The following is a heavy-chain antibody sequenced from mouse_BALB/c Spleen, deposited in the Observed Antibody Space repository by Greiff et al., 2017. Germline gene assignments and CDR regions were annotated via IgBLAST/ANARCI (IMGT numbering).Heavy chain of an antibody. D-gene: IGHD1-1*01. CDR2: ISTYYGNT. CDR1: GYTFTDYA. V-gene: IGHV1-67*01. Sequence: VQLQESGPELVRPGVSVKISCKGSGYTFTDYAMHWVKQSHAKSLEWIGVISTYYGNTNYNQKFKGKATMTVDKSSSTAYMELARLTSEDSAIYYCARAITTVPHWYFDGWGAGTTVTVSS. J-gene: IGHJ1*01. CDR3: ARAITTVPHWYFDG.